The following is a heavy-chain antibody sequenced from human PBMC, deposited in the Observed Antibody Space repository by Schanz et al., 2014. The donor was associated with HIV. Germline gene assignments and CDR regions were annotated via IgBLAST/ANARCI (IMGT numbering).Heavy chain of an antibody. CDR2: ITESGGRT. J-gene: IGHJ4*02. V-gene: IGHV3-23*01. CDR1: GFNFNNYA. CDR3: AKPEYDSSGNSQSHFDY. Sequence: QVLESGGGLVQTGGSLRLSCAASGFNFNNYAMTWVRQAPGKGREWVSSITESGGRTYYADSVNGRFTISRDNSKNTLYLQMTTLRTEDTAVYYCAKPEYDSSGNSQSHFDYWGQGTLVTVSS. D-gene: IGHD3-22*01.